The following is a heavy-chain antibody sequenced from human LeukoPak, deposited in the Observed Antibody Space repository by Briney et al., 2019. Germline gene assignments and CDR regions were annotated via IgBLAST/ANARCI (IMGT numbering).Heavy chain of an antibody. CDR1: GFTFSTYE. CDR2: ISSSGSII. CDR3: ARWGDIATAGDY. V-gene: IGHV3-48*03. J-gene: IGHJ4*02. Sequence: GGSPRLSCAASGFTFSTYEMNWVRQAPGKGLEWVSHISSSGSIIYYADSVKGRFTISRDKAKNSLYLQMNSLRAEDTALYYCARWGDIATAGDYWGQGTLVTVSS. D-gene: IGHD6-13*01.